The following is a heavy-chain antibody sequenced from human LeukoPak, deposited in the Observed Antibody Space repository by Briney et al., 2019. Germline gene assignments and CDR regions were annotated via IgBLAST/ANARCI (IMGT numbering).Heavy chain of an antibody. CDR1: GGTFSSYA. Sequence: SVKVSCKASGGTFSSYAISWVRQAPGQGLEWMGRIIPIFGTANYAQKFQGRVTITTDESTSTAYMELSSLRSEDTAVYYRERDFEGELSPDYWGQGTLVTVSS. CDR3: ERDFEGELSPDY. J-gene: IGHJ4*02. V-gene: IGHV1-69*05. D-gene: IGHD3-16*02. CDR2: IIPIFGTA.